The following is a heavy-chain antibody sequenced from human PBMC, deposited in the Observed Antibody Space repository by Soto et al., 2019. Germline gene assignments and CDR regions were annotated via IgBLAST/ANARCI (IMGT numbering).Heavy chain of an antibody. J-gene: IGHJ4*02. CDR1: GFSLRSDW. D-gene: IGHD6-19*01. CDR2: ISYDGSNK. CDR3: ATGIAVAGRGY. V-gene: IGHV3-30*03. Sequence: VQVVESGGGLVQPGGSLRLSCAAIGFSLRSDWMAWVRQAPGKGLEWVAVISYDGSNKYYADSVKGRFTISRDNSKNTLYLQMNSLRAEDTAVYYCATGIAVAGRGYWGQGTLVTVSS.